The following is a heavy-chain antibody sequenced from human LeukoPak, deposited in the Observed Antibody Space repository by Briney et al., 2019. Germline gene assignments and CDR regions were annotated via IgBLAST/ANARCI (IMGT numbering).Heavy chain of an antibody. CDR1: GGSISSYY. V-gene: IGHV4-59*01. Sequence: SETLSLTCTVSGGSISSYYWSWIRQPPGKGLEWIGYIYYSGSTNYNPSLKSRVTRSVDTSKNQFSLKLSSVTAADTAVYYCASGTVQLEAGGWFDPWGQGTLVTVSS. CDR3: ASGTVQLEAGGWFDP. J-gene: IGHJ5*02. CDR2: IYYSGST. D-gene: IGHD1-1*01.